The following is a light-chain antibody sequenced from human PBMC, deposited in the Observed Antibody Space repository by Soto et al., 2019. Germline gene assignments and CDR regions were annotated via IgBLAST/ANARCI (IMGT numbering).Light chain of an antibody. J-gene: IGKJ1*01. CDR3: QQYFSYLWT. V-gene: IGKV1-5*03. CDR1: QSISSW. Sequence: DIQMTQSPSTLSASVGDRVTITCRASQSISSWLAWYQQKPGKAPKLLIYNASSLESGVPSRFSGSGSRTEFTLTIRSLQPDDFATYYCQQYFSYLWTFGQGTKVEIK. CDR2: NAS.